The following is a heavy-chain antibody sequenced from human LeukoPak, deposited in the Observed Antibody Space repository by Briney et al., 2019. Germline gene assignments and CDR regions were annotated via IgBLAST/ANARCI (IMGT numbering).Heavy chain of an antibody. V-gene: IGHV1-2*02. D-gene: IGHD2-2*01. CDR2: INPNSGGT. Sequence: ASVTVSCKPSGYTFTGYYIHWVRQAPGQGLEWMGWINPNSGGTNYAQNFQGRVTMTRDTSITTAYMELTSLRSDDTAVYFCARNALYCSSISCFIDYWGQGTLVTVSS. CDR1: GYTFTGYY. CDR3: ARNALYCSSISCFIDY. J-gene: IGHJ4*02.